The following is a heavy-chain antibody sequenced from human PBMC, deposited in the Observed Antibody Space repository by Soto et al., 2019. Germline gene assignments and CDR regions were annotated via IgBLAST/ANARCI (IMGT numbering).Heavy chain of an antibody. J-gene: IGHJ6*02. Sequence: SETLSLTCAVSGGSISSSNWWSWVRQPPGKGLEWIGEIYHSGSTNYNPSLKSRVTISVDKSKNQFSLKLSSVTAADTAVYYCAILVVYGGLYYYGMDVWGQGATVTVSS. V-gene: IGHV4-4*02. CDR3: AILVVYGGLYYYGMDV. CDR1: GGSISSSNW. CDR2: IYHSGST. D-gene: IGHD2-8*01.